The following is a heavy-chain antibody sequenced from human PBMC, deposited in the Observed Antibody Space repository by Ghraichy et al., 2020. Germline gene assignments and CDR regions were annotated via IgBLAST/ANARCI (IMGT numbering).Heavy chain of an antibody. CDR3: ARGYEPVYYHGMDV. CDR2: ISTYNDDR. Sequence: ASLKVSCKASGYPFTTYGISWVRQAPGQGLEWMGWISTYNDDRNYAQKFQVRFTMTTDTSTTTSYMELRSLRSDDTAVYYCARGYEPVYYHGMDVWGQGTTVTVSS. D-gene: IGHD5-12*01. CDR1: GYPFTTYG. V-gene: IGHV1-18*04. J-gene: IGHJ6*02.